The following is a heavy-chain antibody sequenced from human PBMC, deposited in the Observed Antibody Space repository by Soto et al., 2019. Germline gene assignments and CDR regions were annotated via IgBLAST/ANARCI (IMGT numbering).Heavy chain of an antibody. Sequence: QVQLVESGGGVVQPGRSQRLSCAASGFTFSDHGMHWVRQAPGKGLEWVAVMWYDGSNKYYADSVKGRSSISRDNSKNTLYLHMSSLRGEDTAVYYCARDSAGKTDWGLRGAFDFWGQGTMVTVSS. D-gene: IGHD7-27*01. J-gene: IGHJ3*01. CDR1: GFTFSDHG. CDR2: MWYDGSNK. V-gene: IGHV3-33*01. CDR3: ARDSAGKTDWGLRGAFDF.